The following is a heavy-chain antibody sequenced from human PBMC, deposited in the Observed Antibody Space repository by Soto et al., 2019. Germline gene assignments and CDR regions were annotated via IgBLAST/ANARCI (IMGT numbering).Heavy chain of an antibody. V-gene: IGHV4-59*01. Sequence: PSETLSLTCTVSGGSISSYYWSWIRQPPGKGLEWIGYIYYSGNTNYNPSLKSRVTISVDTSKNQFSLKLSSVTAADTAVYYCARAPLGYVDYWGQGTLVTVSS. D-gene: IGHD3-10*01. CDR3: ARAPLGYVDY. J-gene: IGHJ4*02. CDR2: IYYSGNT. CDR1: GGSISSYY.